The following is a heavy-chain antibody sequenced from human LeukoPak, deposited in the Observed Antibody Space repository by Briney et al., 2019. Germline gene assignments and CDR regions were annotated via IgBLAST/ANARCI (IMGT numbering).Heavy chain of an antibody. CDR1: GFIVSSSE. CDR2: IAADHTI. D-gene: IGHD6-19*01. CDR3: ATSLSGWENYHYMEA. J-gene: IGHJ6*03. Sequence: RGSLRLSCAASGFIVSSSEMNWVRQAPGKGLEWVSFIAADHTIYYADSVKGRFTLSRDNARNSVYLQMNNLRVEDTATYYCATSLSGWENYHYMEAWGKGTTVTIS. V-gene: IGHV3-48*03.